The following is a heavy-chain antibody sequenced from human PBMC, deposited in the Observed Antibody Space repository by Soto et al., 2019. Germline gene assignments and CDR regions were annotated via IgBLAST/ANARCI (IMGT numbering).Heavy chain of an antibody. CDR3: AKNKEYSSSWFDY. CDR1: GFTFSSYA. CDR2: ISGSGGTT. D-gene: IGHD6-13*01. Sequence: LRLSCAASGFTFSSYAMSWVRQAPGKGLEWVSAISGSGGTTYYADSVKGRFTISRDNSKNTLYLQMNSLRAEDTAVYYCAKNKEYSSSWFDYWGQGTLVTVSS. V-gene: IGHV3-23*01. J-gene: IGHJ4*02.